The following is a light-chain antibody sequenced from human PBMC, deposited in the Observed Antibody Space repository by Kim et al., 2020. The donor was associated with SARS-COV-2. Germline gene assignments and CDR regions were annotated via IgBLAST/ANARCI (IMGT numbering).Light chain of an antibody. CDR3: QTWGTGIVV. CDR1: SGHSSYA. CDR2: LNSDGSH. J-gene: IGLJ2*01. V-gene: IGLV4-69*01. Sequence: SVKLTCTLSSGHSSYAIAWHQQQPEKGPRYLMKLNSDGSHSKGDGIPDRFSGSSSGAERYLTISSLQSEDEADYYCQTWGTGIVVFGGGTKVTVL.